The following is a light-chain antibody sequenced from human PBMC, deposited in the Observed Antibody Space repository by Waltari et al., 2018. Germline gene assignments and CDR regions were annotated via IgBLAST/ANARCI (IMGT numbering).Light chain of an antibody. J-gene: IGLJ2*01. Sequence: QAVVTQEPSLTVSPGGTVTLTCGSSTGAVTSGHYPYWFQQKPGQAPRTLFYATSNKHSWTPSRFSGSLLVGKVALTLSGAQSDDEADFYCLLSYSGSEELFCGGTKLTVL. CDR3: LLSYSGSEEL. CDR2: ATS. V-gene: IGLV7-46*01. CDR1: TGAVTSGHY.